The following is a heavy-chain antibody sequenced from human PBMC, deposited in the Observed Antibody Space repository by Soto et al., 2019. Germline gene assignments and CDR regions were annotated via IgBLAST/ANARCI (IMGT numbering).Heavy chain of an antibody. V-gene: IGHV4-61*01. CDR1: GGSVSSGSYY. CDR2: IYYSGST. J-gene: IGHJ4*02. Sequence: QVQLQESGPGLVKPSETLSLTCTVSGGSVSSGSYYWSWIRQPPGKGLEWIGYIYYSGSTNYNPSLKSRVTISVDTSKNQFSLKLSSVTAADTAVYYGAREDSIAAAALGGWGQGTLVTVSS. CDR3: AREDSIAAAALGG. D-gene: IGHD6-13*01.